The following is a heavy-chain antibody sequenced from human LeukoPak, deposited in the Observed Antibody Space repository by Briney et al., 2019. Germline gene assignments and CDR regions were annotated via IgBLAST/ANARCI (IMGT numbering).Heavy chain of an antibody. D-gene: IGHD6-19*01. CDR3: ARGDSGWYMQFDY. V-gene: IGHV1-24*01. Sequence: GASVKVSCKVSGYTLTELSMHWVRQAPGKGLEWMGGFDPEDGETIYAQKFQGRVTITRDTSASTAYMELSSLRSEDTAVYYCARGDSGWYMQFDYWGQGTLVTVSS. J-gene: IGHJ4*02. CDR1: GYTLTELS. CDR2: FDPEDGET.